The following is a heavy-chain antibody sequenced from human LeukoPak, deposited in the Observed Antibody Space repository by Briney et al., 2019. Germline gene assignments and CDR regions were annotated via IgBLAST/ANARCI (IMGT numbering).Heavy chain of an antibody. D-gene: IGHD4-23*01. J-gene: IGHJ4*02. CDR1: GFTLSSYA. V-gene: IGHV3-23*01. CDR2: ISGSGGST. CDR3: AKDGYGGNYPNYFDY. Sequence: GVLRLSCAASGFTLSSYAMSWVRQAPGKGLEWVSAISGSGGSTYYADSVKGRFTISRDNSKNTLYLQTNSLRAEDTAVYYCAKDGYGGNYPNYFDYWGQGTLVTVSS.